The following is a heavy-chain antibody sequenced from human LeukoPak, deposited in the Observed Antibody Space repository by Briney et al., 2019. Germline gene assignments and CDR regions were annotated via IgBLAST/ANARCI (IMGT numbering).Heavy chain of an antibody. V-gene: IGHV4-59*01. CDR3: ARVARLDYYDFWSGTPGWFDP. J-gene: IGHJ5*02. CDR2: IYYSGST. D-gene: IGHD3-3*01. CDR1: GGSISSYY. Sequence: PSETLSLTCTVSGGSISSYYWSWIRQPPGKGLEWIGYIYYSGSTNYNPSLKSRVTISVDTSKNQFSLKLSSVTAADTAVYYCARVARLDYYDFWSGTPGWFDPWGQGTLVTVSS.